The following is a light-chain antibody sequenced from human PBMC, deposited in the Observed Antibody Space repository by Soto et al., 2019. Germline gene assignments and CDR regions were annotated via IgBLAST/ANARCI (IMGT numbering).Light chain of an antibody. J-gene: IGLJ2*01. Sequence: QSALTQPASVSASPGQSITISCTGTSSNVGTYDLVSWYQHHPDKAPKLIIYEGTKRPSGISSRFSRSKSGNTASLTIAGLQAEDDADYYCCSFAGGAALVFGGGTISPS. CDR2: EGT. CDR3: CSFAGGAALV. V-gene: IGLV2-23*01. CDR1: SSNVGTYDL.